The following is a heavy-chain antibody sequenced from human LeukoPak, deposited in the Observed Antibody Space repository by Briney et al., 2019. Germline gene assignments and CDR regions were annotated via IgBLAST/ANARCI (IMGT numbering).Heavy chain of an antibody. CDR1: GFTFSSYG. D-gene: IGHD3-10*01. CDR2: ISYDGSNK. J-gene: IGHJ4*02. V-gene: IGHV3-30*18. CDR3: AKASPPGDIDY. Sequence: GRSLRLSCAASGFTFSSYGMPWVRQAPGKGLEWVAVISYDGSNKYYADSVKGRFTISRDNSKNTLYLQMNSLRAEDTAVYYCAKASPPGDIDYWGQGTLATVSS.